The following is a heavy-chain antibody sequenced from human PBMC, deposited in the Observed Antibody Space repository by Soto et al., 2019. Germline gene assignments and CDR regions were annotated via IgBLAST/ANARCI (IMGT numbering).Heavy chain of an antibody. CDR2: LHYIGTT. V-gene: IGHV4-39*01. CDR1: GASITSRDNY. Sequence: QLHLQESGPGLVKPSETLSLTCTVSGASITSRDNYWGWIRQPPGKGLEWVGSLHYIGTTYYNPSLKSRVTIFADKSKNQFSLKLGSVTAADTAVYYCARHYEGWPQFDWGRGTLVTVSS. J-gene: IGHJ4*02. D-gene: IGHD5-12*01. CDR3: ARHYEGWPQFD.